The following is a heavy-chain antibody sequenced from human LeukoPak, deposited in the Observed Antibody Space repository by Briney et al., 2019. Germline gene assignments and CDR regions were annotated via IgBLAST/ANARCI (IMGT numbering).Heavy chain of an antibody. J-gene: IGHJ5*02. Sequence: PGGSLRLSCVTSGLTFSSEWMSWVRQAPGKGLEWVANIKHDGSAKYYVDSVKGRFTISRDNAKNSLYLQMNSLRAEDTAVYYCARASYSPNWFDPWGQGTLVTVSS. V-gene: IGHV3-7*01. CDR3: ARASYSPNWFDP. D-gene: IGHD3-16*01. CDR2: IKHDGSAK. CDR1: GLTFSSEW.